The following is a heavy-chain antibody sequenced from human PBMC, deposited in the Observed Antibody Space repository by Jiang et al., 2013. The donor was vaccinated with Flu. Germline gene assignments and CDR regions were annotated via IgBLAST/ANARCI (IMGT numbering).Heavy chain of an antibody. CDR2: VFDSGIT. CDR1: RGFITGFY. V-gene: IGHV4-59*01. J-gene: IGHJ4*02. Sequence: GPGLVKPSETLSLTCTVSRGFITGFYWSWIRQTPGKGLEWIGYVFDSGITKYNPSLNNRATISADTSKMQISLKMRSVTAADTAVYYCARAPSSGWHPWFLYWGQGTRSPSPQ. D-gene: IGHD6-19*01. CDR3: ARAPSSGWHPWFLY.